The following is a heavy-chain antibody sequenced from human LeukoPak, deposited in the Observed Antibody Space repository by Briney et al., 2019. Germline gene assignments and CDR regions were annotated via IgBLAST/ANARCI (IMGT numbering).Heavy chain of an antibody. D-gene: IGHD6-19*01. V-gene: IGHV3-21*01. CDR1: GFTFSSYS. CDR3: TRDMITVAPDAFDI. J-gene: IGHJ3*02. CDR2: ISSSSSYI. Sequence: GGSLRLSCAASGFTFSSYSMNWVRQAPGKGLEWVSSISSSSSYIYYADSVKGRFTISRDNAKNSVYLQMNSLRVEDTAVYYCTRDMITVAPDAFDIWGQGTVVTVSS.